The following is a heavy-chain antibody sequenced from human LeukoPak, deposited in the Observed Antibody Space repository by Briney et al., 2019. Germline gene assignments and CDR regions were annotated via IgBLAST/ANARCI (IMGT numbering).Heavy chain of an antibody. D-gene: IGHD1-26*01. V-gene: IGHV3-48*01. CDR3: ARGWELIDYYYYMDV. CDR1: GFTFSSYS. Sequence: PGGSLRLSCAASGFTFSSYSMNWVRQAPGKGLEWVSYISSSSSTIYYVDSVKGRFTISRDNAKNSLYLQMNSLRAEDTAVYYCARGWELIDYYYYMDVWGKGTTVTVSS. J-gene: IGHJ6*03. CDR2: ISSSSSTI.